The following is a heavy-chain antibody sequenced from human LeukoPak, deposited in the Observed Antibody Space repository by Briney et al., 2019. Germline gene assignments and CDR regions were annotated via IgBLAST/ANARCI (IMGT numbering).Heavy chain of an antibody. CDR3: ARSLIVASEDY. V-gene: IGHV3-11*04. J-gene: IGHJ4*02. D-gene: IGHD3-22*01. Sequence: PGGSLRLSCAASGFRFDSFYMGWIRQVPGKGLDYIAFISASGAVPYYAESVKGRFTISRDNAKNSVSLQMNSLSADDTAVYYCARSLIVASEDYWGQGTLLTVSS. CDR1: GFRFDSFY. CDR2: ISASGAVP.